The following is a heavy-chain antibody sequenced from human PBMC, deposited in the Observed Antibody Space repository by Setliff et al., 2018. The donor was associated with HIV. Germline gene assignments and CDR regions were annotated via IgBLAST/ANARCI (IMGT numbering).Heavy chain of an antibody. D-gene: IGHD4-17*01. CDR1: GFTFSSYW. Sequence: GGSLRLSCAASGFTFSSYWMSWVRQAPGKGLEWVANIKQDGSEKYYVDSVKGRFTISSDNAKNSLYLQMNSLRLEDTAVYYCARGQIGYGDYALNWFDPWGQGTLVTVSS. V-gene: IGHV3-7*01. CDR2: IKQDGSEK. J-gene: IGHJ5*02. CDR3: ARGQIGYGDYALNWFDP.